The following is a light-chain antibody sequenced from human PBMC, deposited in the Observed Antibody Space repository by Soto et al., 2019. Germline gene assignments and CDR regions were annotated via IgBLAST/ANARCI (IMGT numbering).Light chain of an antibody. CDR2: GAS. J-gene: IGKJ3*01. V-gene: IGKV3-15*01. CDR1: QSVSSN. Sequence: EIVLTQIPATLSASPGERVTLSCRASQSVSSNLAWYQQKPGQAPRLLIYGASSRAAGIPARFSASGFATEFTLTISSLQSEDFAFYYCQQYETWPPRFTFGPGTKVDIK. CDR3: QQYETWPPRFT.